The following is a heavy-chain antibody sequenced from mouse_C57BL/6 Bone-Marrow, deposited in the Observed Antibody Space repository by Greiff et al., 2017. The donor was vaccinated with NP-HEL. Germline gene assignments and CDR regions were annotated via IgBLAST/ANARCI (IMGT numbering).Heavy chain of an antibody. V-gene: IGHV1-4*01. CDR1: GYTFTSYT. D-gene: IGHD1-1*01. CDR2: INPSSGYT. Sequence: QVQLQQSGAELARPGASVKMSCKASGYTFTSYTMHWVKQRPGQGLEWIGYINPSSGYTKYNQKFKDKATLTADKSSSTAYLQLTSLTSEDSAVSYCARRGITTVVAGRAMDYWGQGTSVPVSS. J-gene: IGHJ4*01. CDR3: ARRGITTVVAGRAMDY.